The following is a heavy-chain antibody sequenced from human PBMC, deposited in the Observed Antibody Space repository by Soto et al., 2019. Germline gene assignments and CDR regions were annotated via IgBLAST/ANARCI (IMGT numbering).Heavy chain of an antibody. CDR2: ISGDTATT. D-gene: IGHD6-19*01. Sequence: EVQLLESGGGLVQSGGSLRLSCAASGFSFSEYSMTWVRQAPGKGLQWVSAISGDTATTHYADSVKGRFTISRDNSRDTLYLQMNSLRVEDTAIYYCAKPLQQWLLQGSGVDVWGQGTTVTVSS. J-gene: IGHJ6*02. CDR3: AKPLQQWLLQGSGVDV. CDR1: GFSFSEYS. V-gene: IGHV3-23*01.